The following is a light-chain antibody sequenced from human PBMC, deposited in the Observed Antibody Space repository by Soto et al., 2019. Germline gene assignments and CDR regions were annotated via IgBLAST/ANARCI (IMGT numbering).Light chain of an antibody. V-gene: IGKV3-11*01. CDR3: QHRSDWPT. J-gene: IGKJ4*01. CDR1: QRVSSF. CDR2: DAS. Sequence: EIVLTQSPATLSFPPGERATLSCRASQRVSSFLAWYQQKPGQAPRLLIYDASKRATGIPARFSGSGSGTDFTLTISSLEPEDFAVYYCQHRSDWPTFGGGTKVEIK.